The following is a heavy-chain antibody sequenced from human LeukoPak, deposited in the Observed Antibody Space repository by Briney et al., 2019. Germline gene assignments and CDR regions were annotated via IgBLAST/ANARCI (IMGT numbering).Heavy chain of an antibody. D-gene: IGHD6-13*01. CDR3: ARVPIPPYSSSWYQPFDY. CDR1: GYTFTSYD. V-gene: IGHV1-18*01. Sequence: ASVKVSCKASGYTFTSYDISWVRQAPGQGLEWMGWISAYNGNTNYAQKLQGRVTMTTDTPTSTAYMELRSLRSDDSAVYFCARVPIPPYSSSWYQPFDYWGQGTLVTVSS. J-gene: IGHJ4*02. CDR2: ISAYNGNT.